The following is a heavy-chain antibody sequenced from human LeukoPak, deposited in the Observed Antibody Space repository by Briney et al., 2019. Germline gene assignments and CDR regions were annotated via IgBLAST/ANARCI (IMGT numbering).Heavy chain of an antibody. V-gene: IGHV1-2*02. D-gene: IGHD3-22*01. CDR3: ARTGNYDSSGYYPLPFDY. Sequence: VASVKVSSKASGYTFTGYYMHWVRQAPGQGLEWMGWINPNSGGTNYAQKFQGRVTMTRDTSISTAYMELSRLRSDDTAVYYCARTGNYDSSGYYPLPFDYWGQGTLVTVSS. J-gene: IGHJ4*02. CDR1: GYTFTGYY. CDR2: INPNSGGT.